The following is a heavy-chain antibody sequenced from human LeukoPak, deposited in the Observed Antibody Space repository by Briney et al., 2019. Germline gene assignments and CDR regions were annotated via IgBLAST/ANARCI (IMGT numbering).Heavy chain of an antibody. D-gene: IGHD5-18*01. V-gene: IGHV5-51*01. CDR3: ARRLGYASGYRYYFDS. Sequence: GESLKISCTDSGYIFPNYWIGWVRHVPGRGLEWVGVIYPGDSDTRYSPSFQGQVPLSADQSIKTVYLQWSSLKASDSGTYYCARRLGYASGYRYYFDSWGQGTLVTVSS. CDR1: GYIFPNYW. J-gene: IGHJ4*02. CDR2: IYPGDSDT.